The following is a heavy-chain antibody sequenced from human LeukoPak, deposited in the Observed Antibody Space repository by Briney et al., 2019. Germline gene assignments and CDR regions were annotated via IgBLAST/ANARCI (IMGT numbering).Heavy chain of an antibody. Sequence: PGGSLRLSCAASGFTFSSYSMNWVRQAPGKGLEWVSSISSSSSYIYYADSVKGRFTISRDNAKNSLYLQMNSLRAEDTAVYYCASGVVVAADHIFDYWGQGTLVTVSS. CDR1: GFTFSSYS. V-gene: IGHV3-21*01. J-gene: IGHJ4*02. D-gene: IGHD6-19*01. CDR2: ISSSSSYI. CDR3: ASGVVVAADHIFDY.